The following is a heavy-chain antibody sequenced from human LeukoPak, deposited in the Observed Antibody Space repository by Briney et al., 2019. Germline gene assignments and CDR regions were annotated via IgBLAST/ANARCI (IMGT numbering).Heavy chain of an antibody. CDR3: ARSVDIVATILDY. CDR1: GYTFTSYG. CDR2: IIPIFGTA. J-gene: IGHJ4*02. D-gene: IGHD5-12*01. V-gene: IGHV1-69*13. Sequence: SVKVSCKASGYTFTSYGISWVRQAPGQGLEWMGGIIPIFGTANYAQKFQGRVTITADESTSTAYMELSSLRSEDTAVYYCARSVDIVATILDYWGQGTLVTVSS.